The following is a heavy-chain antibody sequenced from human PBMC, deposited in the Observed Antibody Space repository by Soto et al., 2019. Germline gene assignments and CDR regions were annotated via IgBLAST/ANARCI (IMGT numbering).Heavy chain of an antibody. V-gene: IGHV3-30*18. CDR3: AKESCSGPLDY. CDR1: GFTFSSDG. J-gene: IGHJ4*02. Sequence: QVQLVESGGGVVQPGRSLRLSCAASGFTFSSDGMHWVRQAPGKGLEWVAVISYDGSNKYYADSVKGRFTISRDNSKNTLYLQMHSLRAEDTAVYYCAKESCSGPLDYWGQGTLVTVSS. CDR2: ISYDGSNK.